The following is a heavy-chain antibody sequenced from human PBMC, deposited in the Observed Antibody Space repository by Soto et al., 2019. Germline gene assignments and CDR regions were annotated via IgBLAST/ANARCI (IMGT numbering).Heavy chain of an antibody. CDR3: ARLVNDFWSGYPGPGVYYYYYVDA. CDR1: GGSISSYY. D-gene: IGHD3-3*01. CDR2: IYYSGST. Sequence: PSETLSLSCTVSGGSISSYYWSWIRQPPGKGLEWIGYIYYSGSTNYNPSLKSRVTISVDTSKNQFSLKLSAVTAADTAVYYCARLVNDFWSGYPGPGVYYYYYVDARGKGTTVSVSS. V-gene: IGHV4-59*08. J-gene: IGHJ6*03.